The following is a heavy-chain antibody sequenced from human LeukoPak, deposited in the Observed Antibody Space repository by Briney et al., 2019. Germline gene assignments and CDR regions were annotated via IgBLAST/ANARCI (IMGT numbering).Heavy chain of an antibody. CDR1: GGSISSGGYY. Sequence: SETLSLTCTVSGGSISSGGYYWSWIRQHPGKGLEWIGYIYYSGSTDYNPSLKSRVAISVDTSRNQFSLKLSSVTAADTAVYYCARDRAEGGYDRQYYFYYMDVWGKGTTVTVSS. CDR3: ARDRAEGGYDRQYYFYYMDV. D-gene: IGHD5-12*01. J-gene: IGHJ6*03. V-gene: IGHV4-31*03. CDR2: IYYSGST.